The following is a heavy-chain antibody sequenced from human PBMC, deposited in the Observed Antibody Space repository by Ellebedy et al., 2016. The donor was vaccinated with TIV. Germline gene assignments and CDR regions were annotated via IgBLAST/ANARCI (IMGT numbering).Heavy chain of an antibody. V-gene: IGHV4-30-2*01. CDR2: IYQSGST. D-gene: IGHD2-15*01. CDR3: ARGYCSGGNCYANWFDP. CDR1: GGSISSGGYS. J-gene: IGHJ5*02. Sequence: MPSETLSLTCAVSGGSISSGGYSWSWIRQPPGKGLEWIGYIYQSGSTYYNPSLKSRVTISVDRSKNQFSLKLSSVTAADTAVYHCARGYCSGGNCYANWFDPWGQGTLVTVSS.